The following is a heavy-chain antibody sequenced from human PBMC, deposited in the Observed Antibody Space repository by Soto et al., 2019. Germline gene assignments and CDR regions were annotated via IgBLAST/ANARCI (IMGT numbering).Heavy chain of an antibody. J-gene: IGHJ4*02. D-gene: IGHD6-13*01. CDR1: GYTFTSYY. Sequence: ASVKVSCKASGYTFTSYYMHWVRQAPGQGLEWMGIINPSGGSTSYAQKFQGRVTITADESTSTAYMELSSLRSEDTAVYYCARDQGDSSWQVPYYFDYWGQGTLVTVSS. CDR2: INPSGGST. CDR3: ARDQGDSSWQVPYYFDY. V-gene: IGHV1-46*01.